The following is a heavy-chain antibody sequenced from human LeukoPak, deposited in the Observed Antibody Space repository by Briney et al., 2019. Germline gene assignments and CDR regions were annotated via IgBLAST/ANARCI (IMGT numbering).Heavy chain of an antibody. Sequence: GGSLRLSCAASGFTFSDYILDWVRQAPGKGLEWVGRIRRAANSYTTEYAASVEGRFTISRDDSKNSLYLHMNSLKTEDTAVYHCSRDGGEGGNSAFDIWGQGTMVTVSS. CDR1: GFTFSDYI. D-gene: IGHD3-16*01. J-gene: IGHJ3*02. V-gene: IGHV3-72*01. CDR2: IRRAANSYTT. CDR3: SRDGGEGGNSAFDI.